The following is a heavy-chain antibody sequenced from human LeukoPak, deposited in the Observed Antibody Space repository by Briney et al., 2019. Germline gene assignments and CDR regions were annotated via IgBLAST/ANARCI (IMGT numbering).Heavy chain of an antibody. V-gene: IGHV4-59*01. CDR1: GGSISSYY. CDR3: ARALKRTMVRGVGIYYMDV. D-gene: IGHD3-10*01. CDR2: IYYSGST. J-gene: IGHJ6*03. Sequence: SETLSLTCTVSGGSISSYYWSWIRQPPGKGLEWIGYIYYSGSTNYNPSLKSRVTISVDTSKNQFSLKLSSVTAADTAVYYCARALKRTMVRGVGIYYMDVWGKGTTVTVSS.